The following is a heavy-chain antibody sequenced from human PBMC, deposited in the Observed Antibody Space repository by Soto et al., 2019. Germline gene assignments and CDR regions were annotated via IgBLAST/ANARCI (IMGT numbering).Heavy chain of an antibody. CDR3: ARDQLGATGDY. CDR2: ISAYNDNT. CDR1: GYTFTSYG. V-gene: IGHV1-18*01. Sequence: QIQLVQSGAEVKKPGASVKVSCKASGYTFTSYGISWVRQAPGQGLEWMGWISAYNDNTIYAQQRQGRVTMTTDTSTSTAYMELRSLRSDDTAVYFCARDQLGATGDYWGQGTLVTVSS. D-gene: IGHD1-26*01. J-gene: IGHJ4*02.